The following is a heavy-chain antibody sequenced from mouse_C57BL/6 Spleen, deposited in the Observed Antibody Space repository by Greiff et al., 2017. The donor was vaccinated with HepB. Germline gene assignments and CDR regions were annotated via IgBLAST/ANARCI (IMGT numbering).Heavy chain of an antibody. CDR2: INPGSGGT. CDR1: GYAFTNYL. Sequence: QVHVKQSGAELVRPGTSAKVSCKASGYAFTNYLIEWVKQRPGQGLEWIGVINPGSGGTNYNEKFKGKATLTADKSSSTAYMQLSSLTSEDSAVYFCARRDYSNYVAYWGQGTLVTVSA. D-gene: IGHD2-5*01. V-gene: IGHV1-54*01. J-gene: IGHJ3*01. CDR3: ARRDYSNYVAY.